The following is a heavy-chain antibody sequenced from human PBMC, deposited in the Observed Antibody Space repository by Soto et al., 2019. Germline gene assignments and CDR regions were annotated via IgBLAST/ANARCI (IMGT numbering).Heavy chain of an antibody. D-gene: IGHD4-17*01. CDR3: ARSYDSTVTTAINWFDP. J-gene: IGHJ5*02. CDR2: IYYSGST. V-gene: IGHV4-31*03. CDR1: GGSISSGGYY. Sequence: SETLSLTCTVSGGSISSGGYYWSWIRQHPGKGLEWIGYIYYSGSTYYNPSLKSRVTISVDTSKNQFSLKLSSVTAADTAVYYCARSYDSTVTTAINWFDPWGQGTLVTVSS.